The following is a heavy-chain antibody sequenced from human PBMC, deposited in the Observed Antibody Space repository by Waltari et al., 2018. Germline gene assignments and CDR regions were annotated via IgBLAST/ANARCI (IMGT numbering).Heavy chain of an antibody. V-gene: IGHV3-23*01. Sequence: EVQLLESGGGLVQPGGSLRLSCAASGFTFSSYAMSWVRQAPGKGLEWVSAIRGSGGSTYYADSVKGRFTISRDNSKNTLYLQMNSLRAEDTAVYYCAKARGSQRDYYYYYGMDVWGQGTTVTVSS. J-gene: IGHJ6*02. CDR2: IRGSGGST. D-gene: IGHD6-25*01. CDR1: GFTFSSYA. CDR3: AKARGSQRDYYYYYGMDV.